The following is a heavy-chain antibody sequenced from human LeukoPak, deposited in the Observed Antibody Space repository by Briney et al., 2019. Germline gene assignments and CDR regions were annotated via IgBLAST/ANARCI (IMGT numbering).Heavy chain of an antibody. Sequence: GSLRLYCAASGFTFSSYSMNWVRQAPGKGLEWVSSISSSSSYIYYADSVKGRFTISRDNAKNSLYLQMNSLRAEDTAVYYCAREGPVRGVIPYYFDYWGQGTLVTVSS. CDR1: GFTFSSYS. J-gene: IGHJ4*02. CDR2: ISSSSSYI. D-gene: IGHD3-10*01. CDR3: AREGPVRGVIPYYFDY. V-gene: IGHV3-21*01.